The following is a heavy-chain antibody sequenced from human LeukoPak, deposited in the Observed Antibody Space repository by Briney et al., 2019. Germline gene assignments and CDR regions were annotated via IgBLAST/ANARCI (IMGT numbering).Heavy chain of an antibody. V-gene: IGHV5-51*01. Sequence: RGESLKISCKGSGYSFTSYWVGWVRQIPGKGLEWMGIIYPGDSDTRYSPSFQGQVTVSADKSISTAYLQWSSLTASDTAMYYCMRLGPGGDYYFDYWGQGTLVTVSS. CDR2: IYPGDSDT. D-gene: IGHD1-1*01. CDR1: GYSFTSYW. J-gene: IGHJ4*02. CDR3: MRLGPGGDYYFDY.